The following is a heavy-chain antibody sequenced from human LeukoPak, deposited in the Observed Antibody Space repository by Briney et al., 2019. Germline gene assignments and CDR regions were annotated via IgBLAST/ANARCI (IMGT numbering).Heavy chain of an antibody. CDR3: ARDSQWLVQAD. CDR2: IYYSGSP. CDR1: GGSISSYY. Sequence: SETLSLTCTVSGGSISSYYWSWIRQPPGKGLEWIGYIYYSGSPNYNPSLKSRVTISVDTSNNQFSLKLSSVTAADTAVYYCARDSQWLVQADWGQGTLVTVSS. J-gene: IGHJ4*02. D-gene: IGHD6-19*01. V-gene: IGHV4-59*01.